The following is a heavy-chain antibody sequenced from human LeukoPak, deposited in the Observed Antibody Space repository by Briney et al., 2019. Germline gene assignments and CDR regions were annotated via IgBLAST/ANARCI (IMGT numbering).Heavy chain of an antibody. Sequence: GRSLCLSCVPYGFTLSMYGMRWVSQAPRKGLEWVAVIWFDGTNIYYGDSVGGRFTISRDNSRNTLYLQMTSLRAEDTAIYYCARRAAAAFPDYWGQGTLVTVSS. J-gene: IGHJ4*02. D-gene: IGHD2-15*01. CDR3: ARRAAAAFPDY. CDR2: IWFDGTNI. V-gene: IGHV3-33*01. CDR1: GFTLSMYG.